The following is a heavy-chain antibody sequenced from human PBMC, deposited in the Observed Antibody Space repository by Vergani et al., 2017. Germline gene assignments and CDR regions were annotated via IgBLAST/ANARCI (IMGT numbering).Heavy chain of an antibody. J-gene: IGHJ6*02. CDR1: GGTFSSYA. CDR2: IIPIFGTA. Sequence: QVQLVQSGAEVKKPGSSVKVSCKASGGTFSSYAISWVRQAPGQGLEWMGRIIPIFGTANYAQKFQGRVTITADESTSTAYMELSSLRSEDTAVYYCARDEXAWFPPYYYYGMDVWGQGTTVTVSS. V-gene: IGHV1-69*13. D-gene: IGHD3-22*01. CDR3: ARDEXAWFPPYYYYGMDV.